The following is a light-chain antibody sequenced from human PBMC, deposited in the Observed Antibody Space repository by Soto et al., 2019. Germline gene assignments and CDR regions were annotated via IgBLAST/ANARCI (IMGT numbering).Light chain of an antibody. CDR2: DAS. Sequence: DIQMTQSPSSLSASVGDRVTITCQASQDISNYLNWYQQKPGKAPKLLIYDASNLETGVPSRFSGSESETNLPFSISSLQPEATATYNCYKYDNLPFTFGPGTKVDIK. CDR3: YKYDNLPFT. J-gene: IGKJ3*01. CDR1: QDISNY. V-gene: IGKV1-33*01.